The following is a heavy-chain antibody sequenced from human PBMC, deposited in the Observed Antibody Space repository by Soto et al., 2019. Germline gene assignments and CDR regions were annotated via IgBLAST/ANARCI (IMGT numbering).Heavy chain of an antibody. D-gene: IGHD1-1*01. J-gene: IGHJ4*02. V-gene: IGHV1-69*02. CDR3: ARAMWNDRFSLFDY. CDR1: GGTFSSYT. Sequence: QVQLVQSGAEVKKPGSSVKVSCKASGGTFSSYTISWVRQAPGQGLEWMGRIIPILGIANYAQQFQGRVTITADKSTSTAYMELSSLRSEDTAVYYCARAMWNDRFSLFDYWGQGTLVTVSS. CDR2: IIPILGIA.